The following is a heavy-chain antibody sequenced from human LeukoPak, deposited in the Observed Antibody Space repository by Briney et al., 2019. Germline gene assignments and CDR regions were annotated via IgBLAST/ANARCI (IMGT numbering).Heavy chain of an antibody. D-gene: IGHD2-2*01. J-gene: IGHJ4*02. V-gene: IGHV3-49*04. CDR1: GFTFRDYA. CDR2: IQAKAYGGAT. Sequence: GRSLRLSCSTSGFTFRDYAMSWVRQAPGKGLEWVGFIQAKAYGGATEYAASVKGRFSISRDDSQSIANLQMNDLKTEDTAVYYCTRAPHPRCSSSGCYLDYWGQGTLVTVSS. CDR3: TRAPHPRCSSSGCYLDY.